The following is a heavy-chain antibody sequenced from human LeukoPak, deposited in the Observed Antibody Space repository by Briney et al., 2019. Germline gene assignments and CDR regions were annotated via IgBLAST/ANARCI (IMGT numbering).Heavy chain of an antibody. CDR2: INSDGSWT. Sequence: GGSLRLSCAASGNYWMHWVRQAPGKGLVWVSHINSDGSWTSYADSVKGRFTISKGNAKNTVYLQMNSLRAEDTAVYYCVSFYETNWGRGTLVTVSS. J-gene: IGHJ4*02. CDR3: VSFYETN. D-gene: IGHD2/OR15-2a*01. CDR1: GNYW. V-gene: IGHV3-74*01.